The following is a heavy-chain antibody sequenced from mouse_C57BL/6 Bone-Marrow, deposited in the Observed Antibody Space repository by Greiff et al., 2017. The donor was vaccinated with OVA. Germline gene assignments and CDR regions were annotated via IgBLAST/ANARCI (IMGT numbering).Heavy chain of an antibody. Sequence: QVQLQQSGAELVKPGASVKLSCKASGYTFTEYTIHWVKQRSGQGLEWIGWFYPGSGSIKYTEKFKDKATLTADNSSSTVYMELSRLTSEDSAVYFCARHEEGTYYSNSGFAYWGQGTLVTVSA. CDR1: GYTFTEYT. J-gene: IGHJ3*01. D-gene: IGHD2-5*01. CDR2: FYPGSGSI. CDR3: ARHEEGTYYSNSGFAY. V-gene: IGHV1-62-2*01.